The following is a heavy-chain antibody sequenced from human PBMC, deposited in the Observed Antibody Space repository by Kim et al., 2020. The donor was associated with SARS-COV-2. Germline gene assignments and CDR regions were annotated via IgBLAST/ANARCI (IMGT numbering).Heavy chain of an antibody. CDR3: ARGASITIFGVVTWGGYCDL. Sequence: SETLSLTCTVSGGSISSGGYYWSWIRQHPGKGLEWIGYIYYSGSTYYNPSLKSRVTISVDTSKNQFSLKLSSVTAADTAVYYCARGASITIFGVVTWGGYCDLWGRGTLVTVSA. D-gene: IGHD3-3*01. V-gene: IGHV4-31*03. J-gene: IGHJ2*01. CDR1: GGSISSGGYY. CDR2: IYYSGST.